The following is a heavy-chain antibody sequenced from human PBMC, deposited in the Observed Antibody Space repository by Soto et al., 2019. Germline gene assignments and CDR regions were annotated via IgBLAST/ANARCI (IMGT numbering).Heavy chain of an antibody. CDR3: ARGGAQPPFLRYYYYYYGMDV. CDR1: GFTFSSYW. V-gene: IGHV3-7*05. D-gene: IGHD5-12*01. CDR2: IKQDGSEK. J-gene: IGHJ6*02. Sequence: GGSLRLSCAASGFTFSSYWMSWVRQAPGKGLEWVTNIKQDGSEKYYVDSVKGRFTISRDNAKNSLYLQMNSLRAEDTAVYYCARGGAQPPFLRYYYYYYGMDVWGQGTTVTVSS.